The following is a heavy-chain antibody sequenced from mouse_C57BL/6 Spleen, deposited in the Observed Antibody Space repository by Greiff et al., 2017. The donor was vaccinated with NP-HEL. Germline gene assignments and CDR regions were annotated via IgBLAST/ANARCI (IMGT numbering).Heavy chain of an antibody. CDR2: IHPNSGST. Sequence: QVQLQQPGAELVKPGASVKLSCKASGYTFTSYWMHWVKPRPGQGLEWIGMIHPNSGSTNYNEKFKSKATLTVDKSSSTASMQLSRLTSEDSAVANCASRGGGSGDSCAYWGQGTLVTVSA. J-gene: IGHJ3*01. V-gene: IGHV1-64*01. CDR3: ASRGGGSGDSCAY. D-gene: IGHD3-2*02. CDR1: GYTFTSYW.